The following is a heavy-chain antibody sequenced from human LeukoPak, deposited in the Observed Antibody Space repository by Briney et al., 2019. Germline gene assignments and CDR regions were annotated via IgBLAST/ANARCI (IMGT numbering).Heavy chain of an antibody. J-gene: IGHJ5*02. V-gene: IGHV5-10-1*01. D-gene: IGHD3-10*01. CDR3: ARLVYGSGSYYNGWFDP. CDR2: IDPSDSYT. Sequence: GESLRFSCKGPGYSFTSYWISWVRQMPGKGLEWMGRIDPSDSYTNYSPSFQGHVTISADKSISTAYLQWSGLKASDTAMYYCARLVYGSGSYYNGWFDPWSQGTLVTVSS. CDR1: GYSFTSYW.